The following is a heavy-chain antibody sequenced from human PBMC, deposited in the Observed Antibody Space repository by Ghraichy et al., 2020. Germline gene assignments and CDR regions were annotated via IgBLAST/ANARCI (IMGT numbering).Heavy chain of an antibody. J-gene: IGHJ4*01. D-gene: IGHD5-24*01. Sequence: GGSLRLSCVASGFDSDFNFTASWMSWVRQAPGQGLAWVAGIVHLGHETYIPPSQTVRFTISRDNAHNSVYLPMTTLRAEDTAFYYCARDRAYKRFDYWGHGTLGTVS. CDR2: IVHLGHET. CDR3: ARDRAYKRFDY. V-gene: IGHV3-7*03. CDR1: GFDSDFNFTASW.